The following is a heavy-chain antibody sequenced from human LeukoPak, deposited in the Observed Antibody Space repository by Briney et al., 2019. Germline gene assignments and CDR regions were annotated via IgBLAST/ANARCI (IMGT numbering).Heavy chain of an antibody. Sequence: PSETLSLTCTVSGGSISSHYWRWIRPPPQKGLSWIGSIYYSGSPNYNPSLKSRVTISVDTSKNQFSLKLSSVTAADTAVYYCASRFGEFYGYYMDVWGKGTTVTVSS. V-gene: IGHV4-59*11. CDR3: ASRFGEFYGYYMDV. D-gene: IGHD3-10*01. J-gene: IGHJ6*03. CDR1: GGSISSHY. CDR2: IYYSGSP.